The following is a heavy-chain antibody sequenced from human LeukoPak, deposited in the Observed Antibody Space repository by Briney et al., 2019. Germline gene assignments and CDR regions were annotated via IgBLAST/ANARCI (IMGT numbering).Heavy chain of an antibody. CDR1: GYIFSHYG. V-gene: IGHV3-33*07. CDR2: IWADGNKK. Sequence: RGGSLRLSCTSSGYIFSHYGMYWVRQAPGKGLEWVAVIWADGNKKYTADSVKGRFAISRDNSRNILYLQMSSLRAEDTAIYYCARDSTNSNYYMDVWGKGISVTVSS. J-gene: IGHJ6*03. CDR3: ARDSTNSNYYMDV. D-gene: IGHD2-8*01.